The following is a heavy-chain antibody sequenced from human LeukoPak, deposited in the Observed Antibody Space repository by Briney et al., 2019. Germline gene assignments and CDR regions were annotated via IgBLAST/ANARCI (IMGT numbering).Heavy chain of an antibody. D-gene: IGHD6-19*01. Sequence: SGGPLRLFCAPCGLPFSTHVMSGARDAPGKALDWVSSISGSGGNTYYAEAVKGRFTISRDSSKNTLYLQMNSLRAEDTALYYCARRGRSSSSAQYYFDYWGQGALVTVSS. CDR2: ISGSGGNT. V-gene: IGHV3-23*01. CDR1: GLPFSTHV. J-gene: IGHJ4*02. CDR3: ARRGRSSSSAQYYFDY.